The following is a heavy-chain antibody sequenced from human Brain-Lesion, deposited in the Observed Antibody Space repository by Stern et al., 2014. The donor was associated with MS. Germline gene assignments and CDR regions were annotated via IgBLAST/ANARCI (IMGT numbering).Heavy chain of an antibody. Sequence: QVQLQESGPGLVKPSETLSLTCTVAGGSVSSTSYAWAWIRQPPGKGLEWIGTIYYSGNTYYSPSLKSRLTISLYTSKNPFSLQRGSVTAADTAVYYCAGEEDIRYCSGGSCTGNWFDPWGQGTLVTVSS. J-gene: IGHJ5*02. CDR2: IYYSGNT. V-gene: IGHV4-39*01. CDR1: GGSVSSTSYA. D-gene: IGHD2-15*01. CDR3: AGEEDIRYCSGGSCTGNWFDP.